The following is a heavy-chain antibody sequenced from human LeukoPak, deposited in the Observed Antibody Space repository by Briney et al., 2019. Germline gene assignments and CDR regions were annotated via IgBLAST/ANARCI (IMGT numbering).Heavy chain of an antibody. Sequence: PGGSLRLSCAASGFTFSNAWMSWVRQAPGKGLEWVGRIKSKTDGGTTDYAEPVKGRFTISRDDSKNTLHLQMNSLKTEDTAVYYCTTELESSSTSDGVYYYYYMDVWGKGTTVTVSS. CDR1: GFTFSNAW. CDR2: IKSKTDGGTT. CDR3: TTELESSSTSDGVYYYYYMDV. J-gene: IGHJ6*03. D-gene: IGHD2-2*01. V-gene: IGHV3-15*01.